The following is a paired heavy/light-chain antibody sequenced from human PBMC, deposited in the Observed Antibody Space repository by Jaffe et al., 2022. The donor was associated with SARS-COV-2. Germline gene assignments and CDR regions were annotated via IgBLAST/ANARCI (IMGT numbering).Light chain of an antibody. V-gene: IGKV4-1*01. CDR3: QQYYSTPS. CDR2: WAS. Sequence: DIVMTQSPDSLAVSLGERATINCKSSQSVLYSSNNKNYLAWYQQKPGQPPKLLIYWASTRESGVPDRFSGTGSGTDFTLTISSLQAEDVAIYYCQQYYSTPSFGQGTKLEIK. CDR1: QSVLYSSNNKNY. J-gene: IGKJ2*01.
Heavy chain of an antibody. CDR2: IYHSGST. D-gene: IGHD4-17*01. J-gene: IGHJ5*02. CDR3: ARGGPHDYGIYRWFDP. Sequence: QLQLQESGSGLVKPSQTLSLTCAVSGGSIGSAGYSWSWIRQPPGKGLEWIGYIYHSGSTYYSPSLSSRVTILLDRSKNQFSLELNSVTAADTAVYYCARGGPHDYGIYRWFDPWGQGTLVTVSS. CDR1: GGSIGSAGYS. V-gene: IGHV4-30-2*01.